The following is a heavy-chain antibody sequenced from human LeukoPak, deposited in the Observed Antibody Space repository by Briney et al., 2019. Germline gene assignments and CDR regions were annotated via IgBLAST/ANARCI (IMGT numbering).Heavy chain of an antibody. CDR3: ARNGLLPNAKEYFQH. J-gene: IGHJ1*01. Sequence: GGSLRPSCAASGFTVSSNYMSWVRQAPGKGLEWVSVIYSGGSTYYADSVKGGFTISRDNSKNTLYLQMNSLRAEDTAVYYCARNGLLPNAKEYFQHWGQGTLVTVSS. CDR1: GFTVSSNY. CDR2: IYSGGST. V-gene: IGHV3-66*01. D-gene: IGHD2-2*01.